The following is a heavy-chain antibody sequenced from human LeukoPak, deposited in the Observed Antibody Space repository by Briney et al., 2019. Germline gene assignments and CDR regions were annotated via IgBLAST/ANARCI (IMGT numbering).Heavy chain of an antibody. CDR2: IRRKGYGGTT. D-gene: IGHD3-3*01. V-gene: IGHV3-49*04. J-gene: IGHJ6*04. CDR1: GFTDSNYG. CDR3: TRDHDFWSGPFDV. Sequence: GGSLRLSCVDSGFTDSNYGMSWVRQAPEKGLEWVGLIRRKGYGGTTEYAPSVKGRFIISSDDSKSTAYLQMNSLKTEDTAVYYCTRDHDFWSGPFDVWGKGTTVTVSS.